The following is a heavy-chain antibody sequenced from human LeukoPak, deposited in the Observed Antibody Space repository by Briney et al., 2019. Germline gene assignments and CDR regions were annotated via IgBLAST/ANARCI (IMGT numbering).Heavy chain of an antibody. D-gene: IGHD6-13*01. Sequence: GGSLRLSCAASGFTFSDYYMSWIRQAPGGGLEWVSYISSSSDYRTYAASAKGRFTISRDNAKNSLYLHMNSLRGEDTAVYYCARLGSIAAAGTPDYWGQGTLVTVSS. V-gene: IGHV3-11*06. CDR1: GFTFSDYY. CDR2: ISSSSDYR. CDR3: ARLGSIAAAGTPDY. J-gene: IGHJ4*02.